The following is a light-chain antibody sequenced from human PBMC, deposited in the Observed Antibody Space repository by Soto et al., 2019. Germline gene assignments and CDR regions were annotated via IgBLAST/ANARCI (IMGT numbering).Light chain of an antibody. V-gene: IGKV2-28*01. CDR2: LGS. CDR3: MQVLHSPRA. J-gene: IGKJ4*01. CDR1: QNLLFSNGYNY. Sequence: DIVMTQSPLSLPVIPGEPASISCRSSQNLLFSNGYNYVDWYLQKPGQSPQLLIYLGSHRASGVPDRFSGSGSGTDFTLKISRVEAEDVGVYYCMQVLHSPRAFGGVTKVEMK.